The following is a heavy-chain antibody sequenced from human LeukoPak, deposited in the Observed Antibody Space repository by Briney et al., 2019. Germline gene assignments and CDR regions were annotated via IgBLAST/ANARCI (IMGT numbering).Heavy chain of an antibody. V-gene: IGHV3-30*18. CDR2: IPFDGSAK. J-gene: IGHJ4*02. CDR3: AKDAGTWGYGYNFDY. CDR1: GFTFRSHG. D-gene: IGHD7-27*01. Sequence: GGSLRHSCAASGFTFRSHGMHWVRQAPGKGLEWVAVIPFDGSAKYHADSVKGRFTISRDNSKNTLYLQMNSLRAEDTAVYYCAKDAGTWGYGYNFDYWGQGTLVTVSS.